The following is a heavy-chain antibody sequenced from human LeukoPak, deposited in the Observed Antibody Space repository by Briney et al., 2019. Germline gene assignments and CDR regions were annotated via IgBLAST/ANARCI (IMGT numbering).Heavy chain of an antibody. J-gene: IGHJ4*02. CDR3: ARRVLRYSYGHEFPDY. Sequence: ASVKVSCKASGYTFTSYYMHWVRQAPGQGLEGMGWINTNTGNPTYPQRCTGRFLFSLDPSVSTAYLQISSLKAEDTAVYYWARRVLRYSYGHEFPDYWGQGTLVTVSS. V-gene: IGHV7-4-1*02. CDR2: INTNTGNP. CDR1: GYTFTSYY. D-gene: IGHD5-18*01.